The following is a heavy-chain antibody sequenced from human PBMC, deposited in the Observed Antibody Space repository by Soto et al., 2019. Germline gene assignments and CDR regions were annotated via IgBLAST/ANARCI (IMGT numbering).Heavy chain of an antibody. Sequence: QVQLVQSGAEVNKPGASVKVSCKASGYTFTDYFIHWVRQAPGQGLEWMGILNPSADSTNYAQKFQGRVTVTRDTSTSTVYMELRSLRSEDTAVYYCAREYGGSRVFDYWGQVTLVTVSS. D-gene: IGHD1-26*01. CDR1: GYTFTDYF. CDR2: LNPSADST. J-gene: IGHJ4*02. CDR3: AREYGGSRVFDY. V-gene: IGHV1-46*01.